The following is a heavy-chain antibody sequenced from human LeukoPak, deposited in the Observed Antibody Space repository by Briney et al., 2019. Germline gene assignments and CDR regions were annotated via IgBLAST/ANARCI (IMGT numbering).Heavy chain of an antibody. J-gene: IGHJ4*02. CDR1: GFTFSSYA. Sequence: PGGSLRLSCSASGFTFSSYAMHWVRQAPGKGLEYVSAISSNGGSTYYADSVKGRFTISRDNSKNTLYLQTSSLRAEDTAVYYCVKDDVGSSLDYWGQGTLVTVSS. D-gene: IGHD2-2*03. CDR3: VKDDVGSSLDY. CDR2: ISSNGGST. V-gene: IGHV3-64D*09.